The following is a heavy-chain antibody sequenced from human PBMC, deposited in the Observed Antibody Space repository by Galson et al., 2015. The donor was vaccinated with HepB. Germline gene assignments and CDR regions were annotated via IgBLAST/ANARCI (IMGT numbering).Heavy chain of an antibody. CDR3: AKLSWKNYDFWSGYYLGYFDP. J-gene: IGHJ5*02. CDR2: IYSSGST. V-gene: IGHV4-61*07. D-gene: IGHD3-3*01. Sequence: IRQPPGKGLEWIGDIYSSGSTNYNPSLKSRVSISVDVSQNQFSLNLNSVTAADTAVYYCAKLSWKNYDFWSGYYLGYFDPWGQGTLVTVSS.